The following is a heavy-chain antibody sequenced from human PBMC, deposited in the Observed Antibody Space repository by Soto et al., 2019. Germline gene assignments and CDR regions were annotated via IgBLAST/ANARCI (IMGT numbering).Heavy chain of an antibody. Sequence: SETLSLTCTVSGSSISSYYWSWIRQPPGKGLEWIGYIYCSGSTNYNPSLKSRVTISVDTSKNQFSLKLSSVTAADTAVYYCARAKPLIAAAGVYYYYGMDVWGQGTTVTVSS. CDR1: GSSISSYY. CDR3: ARAKPLIAAAGVYYYYGMDV. J-gene: IGHJ6*02. CDR2: IYCSGST. V-gene: IGHV4-59*01. D-gene: IGHD6-13*01.